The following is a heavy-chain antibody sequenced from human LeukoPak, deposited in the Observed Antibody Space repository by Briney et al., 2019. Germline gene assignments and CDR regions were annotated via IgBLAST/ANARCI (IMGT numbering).Heavy chain of an antibody. CDR2: ISGSGYSI. CDR1: GFTFSSYE. V-gene: IGHV3-48*03. CDR3: ARSWLAVAGPEY. D-gene: IGHD6-19*01. J-gene: IGHJ4*02. Sequence: GGSLRLSCAASGFTFSSYEMNWVRQAPGQGLEWVSYISGSGYSIYYADSVKGRFTISRDNAKNSVYLQMNSLRAEDTAVYYCARSWLAVAGPEYWGQGTLLTVSS.